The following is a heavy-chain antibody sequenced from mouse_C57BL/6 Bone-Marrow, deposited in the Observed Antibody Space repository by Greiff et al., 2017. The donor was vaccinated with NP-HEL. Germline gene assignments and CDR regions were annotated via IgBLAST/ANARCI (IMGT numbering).Heavy chain of an antibody. CDR3: ARRGNWAMDY. J-gene: IGHJ4*01. Sequence: QVQLKESGPGLVQPSQSLSITCTVSGFSLTSYGVHWVRQSPGKGLEWLGVIWSGGSTDYNAAFISRLSISKDNSKSQVFFKMNSLQADDTAIYYCARRGNWAMDYWGQGTSVTVSS. CDR1: GFSLTSYG. D-gene: IGHD2-1*01. CDR2: IWSGGST. V-gene: IGHV2-2*01.